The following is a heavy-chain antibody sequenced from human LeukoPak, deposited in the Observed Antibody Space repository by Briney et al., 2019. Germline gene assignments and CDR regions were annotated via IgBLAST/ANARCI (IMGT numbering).Heavy chain of an antibody. D-gene: IGHD6-19*01. CDR2: IYYSGST. J-gene: IGHJ4*02. CDR3: ARTRRYRSGWYYFDY. CDR1: GDSISGSSYY. Sequence: PSETLSLTCTVSGDSISGSSYYWGWIRQPPGKGLEWIGSIYYSGSTYYNPSLKSRVTISLDTSKNQFSLRLNSVTAADTAVCYCARTRRYRSGWYYFDYWGQGTLVTVSS. V-gene: IGHV4-39*07.